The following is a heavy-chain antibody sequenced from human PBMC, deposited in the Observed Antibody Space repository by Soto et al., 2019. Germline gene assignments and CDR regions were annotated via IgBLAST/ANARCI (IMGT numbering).Heavy chain of an antibody. J-gene: IGHJ5*02. D-gene: IGHD3-16*01. V-gene: IGHV4-31*03. CDR1: GGSISSGGYY. Sequence: QVQLQESGPGLVKPSQTLSLTCTVSGGSISSGGYYWSWIRQHPGKGLEWIGYIYYRGSTYYNPLLKSRVNNSVDTSKNQVSLKHSSVTAADTAVYYCASVGGINWFYTWSQGTLVTVSS. CDR3: ASVGGINWFYT. CDR2: IYYRGST.